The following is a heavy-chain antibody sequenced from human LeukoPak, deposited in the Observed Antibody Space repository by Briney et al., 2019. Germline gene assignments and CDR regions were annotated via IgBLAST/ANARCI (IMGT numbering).Heavy chain of an antibody. CDR2: ISPYNGNT. Sequence: ASVKVSCKASGYTFVSHGLSWVRQAPGQGLEWMGWISPYNGNTRYAQNFQGRLTMTTDTSASTAYMELRSLQYDDTAFYYCARVGGYGSGENDSWGQGTLVTVSS. V-gene: IGHV1-18*01. D-gene: IGHD3-10*01. J-gene: IGHJ4*02. CDR3: ARVGGYGSGENDS. CDR1: GYTFVSHG.